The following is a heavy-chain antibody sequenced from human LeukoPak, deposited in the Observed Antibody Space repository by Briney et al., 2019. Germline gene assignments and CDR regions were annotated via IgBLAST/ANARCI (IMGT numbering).Heavy chain of an antibody. J-gene: IGHJ4*02. Sequence: PGGSLRLSCAASGFTFSSYAMIWVRQAPGKGLEWVSAISGSGGSTYYADSVKGRFTISRDNAKNSLYLQMNSLRAEDTAVYYCARPIYDSSGPDYWGQGTLVTVSS. CDR3: ARPIYDSSGPDY. CDR1: GFTFSSYA. V-gene: IGHV3-23*01. CDR2: ISGSGGST. D-gene: IGHD3-22*01.